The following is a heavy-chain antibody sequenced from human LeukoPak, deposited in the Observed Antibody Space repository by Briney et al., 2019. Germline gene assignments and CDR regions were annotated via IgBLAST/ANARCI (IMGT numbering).Heavy chain of an antibody. CDR3: ARAALGLWSTGRKSSYYYYGMDV. Sequence: PSQTLSRTCTVSAGSISSGSYYWSWIRQPAGKRLERIGRIYTSGSTNYNPSLKSRVTISVDTSKNQSSLKLCSVTAADTAVYYCARAALGLWSTGRKSSYYYYGMDVWGQGTTVTVSS. D-gene: IGHD2-8*02. V-gene: IGHV4-61*02. J-gene: IGHJ6*02. CDR2: IYTSGST. CDR1: AGSISSGSYY.